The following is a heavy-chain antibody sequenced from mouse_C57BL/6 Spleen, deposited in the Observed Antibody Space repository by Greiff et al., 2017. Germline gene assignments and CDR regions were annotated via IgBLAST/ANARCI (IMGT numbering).Heavy chain of an antibody. CDR3: ARDPPSWGDY. CDR1: GYTFTDYY. D-gene: IGHD4-1*01. CDR2: INPNNGGT. V-gene: IGHV1-26*01. J-gene: IGHJ2*01. Sequence: VQLQQSGPELVKPGASVKISCKASGYTFTDYYMNWVKQSHGKSLEWIGDINPNNGGTSYNQKFKGKATMTVDKSSSTAYMELRSLTSEDSAVYDCARDPPSWGDYWGQGTTLTVSS.